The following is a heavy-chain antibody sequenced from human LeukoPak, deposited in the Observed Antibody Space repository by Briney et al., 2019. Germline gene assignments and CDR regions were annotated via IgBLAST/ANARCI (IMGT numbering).Heavy chain of an antibody. J-gene: IGHJ4*02. CDR1: GLTFSDYA. CDR3: AKDYSDTRVADVFFEY. Sequence: PGGSLRLSCAASGLTFSDYAVSWFRQAPGNGLEWVSGITSGFTPHYADSVKGRFTIARDNSKNTFHLQLNSLRAEDTAVYYCAKDYSDTRVADVFFEYWGQGTLVTVSS. V-gene: IGHV3-23*01. CDR2: ITSGFTP. D-gene: IGHD2-15*01.